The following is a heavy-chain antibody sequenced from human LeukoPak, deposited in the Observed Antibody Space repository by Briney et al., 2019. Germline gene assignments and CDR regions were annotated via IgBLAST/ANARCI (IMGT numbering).Heavy chain of an antibody. J-gene: IGHJ5*02. CDR2: YDGNIK. V-gene: IGHV3-33*01. CDR3: ATDRGGLQLWSWFDP. Sequence: YDGNIKYYRDSVKGRFTISRDNSKNTLYLQMNSLRAEDTAVYYSATDRGGLQLWSWFDPWGQGTLVIVSS. D-gene: IGHD5-18*01.